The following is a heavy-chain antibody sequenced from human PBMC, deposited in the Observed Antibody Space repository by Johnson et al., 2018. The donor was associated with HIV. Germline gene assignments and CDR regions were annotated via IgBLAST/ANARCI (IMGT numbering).Heavy chain of an antibody. Sequence: QVQLVESGGGVVQPGRSLRLSCAASGFTFSSYAMHWVRQAPGKGLEWVAVISYDGSNKYYADSVKGRFHISRDNSKNTLYLQMNSLIAEDTAVYYCARVRWELPQDLDAFDIWGQGTMVTVSS. D-gene: IGHD1-26*01. CDR1: GFTFSSYA. CDR2: ISYDGSNK. CDR3: ARVRWELPQDLDAFDI. V-gene: IGHV3-30*04. J-gene: IGHJ3*02.